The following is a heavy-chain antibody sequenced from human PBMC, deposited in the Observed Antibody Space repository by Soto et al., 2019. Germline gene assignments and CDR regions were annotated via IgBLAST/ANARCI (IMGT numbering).Heavy chain of an antibody. CDR2: INHSGST. CDR1: GGSFSGYY. J-gene: IGHJ6*02. Sequence: QVQLQQWGAGLLKPSETLSLTCAVYGGSFSGYYWSWIRQPPGKGLEWIGEINHSGSTNYNPSLKCRVTISVDTAKNQFSLKLSSVTAAYTAVYYCARPTRQWLGLRYYCGMDVWGQGTTVTVSS. D-gene: IGHD6-19*01. V-gene: IGHV4-34*01. CDR3: ARPTRQWLGLRYYCGMDV.